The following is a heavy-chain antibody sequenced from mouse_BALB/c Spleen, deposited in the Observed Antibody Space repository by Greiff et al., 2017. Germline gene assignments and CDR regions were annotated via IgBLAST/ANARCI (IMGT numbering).Heavy chain of an antibody. V-gene: IGHV2-9*02. Sequence: VQLQESGPGLVAPSQSLSITCTVSGFSLTSYGVHWVRQPPGKGLEWLGVIWAGGSTNYNSALMSRLSISKDNSKSQVFLKMNSLQTDDTAMYYCARDLYYDYSLFAYWGQGTLVTVSA. CDR1: GFSLTSYG. D-gene: IGHD2-4*01. CDR2: IWAGGST. J-gene: IGHJ3*01. CDR3: ARDLYYDYSLFAY.